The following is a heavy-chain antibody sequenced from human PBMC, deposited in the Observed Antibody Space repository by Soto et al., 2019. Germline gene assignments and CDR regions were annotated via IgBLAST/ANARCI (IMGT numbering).Heavy chain of an antibody. CDR2: INPFDGSR. CDR1: GYIFTSYY. D-gene: IGHD3-9*01. Sequence: ASVKVSCKASGYIFTSYYIHWVRQAPGQGLEWMGWINPFDGSRMFAQSFQGRVTMTTDTSTSTVYMELRSLRSEDTAVYYCARESGHYDILTGYYTYDAFDIWGQGTMVTVSS. CDR3: ARESGHYDILTGYYTYDAFDI. J-gene: IGHJ3*02. V-gene: IGHV1-46*01.